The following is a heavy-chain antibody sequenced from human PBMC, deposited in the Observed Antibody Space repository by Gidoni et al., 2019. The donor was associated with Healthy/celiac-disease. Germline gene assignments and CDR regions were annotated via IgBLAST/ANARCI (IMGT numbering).Heavy chain of an antibody. Sequence: QVQLVESGGGLVKPGGSLRLSCAASGFTFSDYYMSWIRQAPGKGLEWVSYISSSSSYTNYADSVKGRFTISRDNAKNSLYLQMNSLRAEDTAVYYCARGNDYDFWSGPNYYYYYGMDVWGQGTTVTVSS. V-gene: IGHV3-11*06. J-gene: IGHJ6*02. CDR2: ISSSSSYT. D-gene: IGHD3-3*01. CDR3: ARGNDYDFWSGPNYYYYYGMDV. CDR1: GFTFSDYY.